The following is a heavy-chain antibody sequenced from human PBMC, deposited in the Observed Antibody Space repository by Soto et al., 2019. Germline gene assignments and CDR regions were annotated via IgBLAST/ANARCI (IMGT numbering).Heavy chain of an antibody. Sequence: EVQLLESGGGLVQPGGSLRLSCAASGFTFSSYAMSWVRQAPGKGLEWVSAISGSGGSTYYADSVKGRFTISRDNSKNTLYHERNSRRAEDTAVYYCAKDYAPDWLVSGVEDYWGQGTLVTVSS. CDR3: AKDYAPDWLVSGVEDY. V-gene: IGHV3-23*01. J-gene: IGHJ4*02. CDR1: GFTFSSYA. CDR2: ISGSGGST. D-gene: IGHD3-9*01.